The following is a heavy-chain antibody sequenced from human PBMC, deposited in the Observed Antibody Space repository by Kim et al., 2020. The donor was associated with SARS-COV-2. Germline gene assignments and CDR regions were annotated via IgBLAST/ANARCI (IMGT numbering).Heavy chain of an antibody. V-gene: IGHV3-30*04. CDR2: ISYDGSNK. CDR1: GFTFSSYA. D-gene: IGHD3-22*01. Sequence: GGSLRLSCAASGFTFSSYAMHWVRQAPGKGLEWVAVISYDGSNKYYADSVKGRFTISRDNSKNTLYLQMNSLRAEDTAVYYCARDKGSSGYLYFDYWGQG. CDR3: ARDKGSSGYLYFDY. J-gene: IGHJ4*02.